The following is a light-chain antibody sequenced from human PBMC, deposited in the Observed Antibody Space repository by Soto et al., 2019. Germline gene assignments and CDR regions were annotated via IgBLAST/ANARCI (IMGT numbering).Light chain of an antibody. Sequence: QSVLTQPPSVSAAPGQKVTISCSGSNSNIGNNYVSWYQQLPGTAPKLLIYDTNRRPSGIPDRFSGSKSGTSATLGITGLQTGEEADYYCGTWDSSLSAGVFGPGTKLTVL. V-gene: IGLV1-51*01. CDR2: DTN. J-gene: IGLJ1*01. CDR3: GTWDSSLSAGV. CDR1: NSNIGNNY.